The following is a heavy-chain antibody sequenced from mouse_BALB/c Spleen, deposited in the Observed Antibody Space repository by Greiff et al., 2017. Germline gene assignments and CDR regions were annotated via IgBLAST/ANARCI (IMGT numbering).Heavy chain of an antibody. D-gene: IGHD2-3*01. J-gene: IGHJ2*01. CDR2: IDPENGNT. CDR3: ARGGLLPLDY. Sequence: VQLKESGAELVRPGALVKLSCKASGFNIKDYYMHWVKQRPEQGLEWIGWIDPENGNTIYDPKFQGKASITADTSSNTAYLQLSSLTSEDTAVYYCARGGLLPLDYWGQGTTLTVSS. CDR1: GFNIKDYY. V-gene: IGHV14-1*02.